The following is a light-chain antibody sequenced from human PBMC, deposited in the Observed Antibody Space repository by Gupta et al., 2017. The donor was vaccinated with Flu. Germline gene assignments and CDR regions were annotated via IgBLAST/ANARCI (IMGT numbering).Light chain of an antibody. CDR2: YDD. CDR1: SSNIGKNA. CDR3: SAWDDSLSGVV. V-gene: IGLV1-36*01. Sequence: QSVLTQPPSMYEAPRQRVTISCSGSSSNIGKNAVNWYQQLPGKAPKLLIYYDDLLPSGVSDRFSGSKSGTSASLALSGLQSEDEADYYCSAWDDSLSGVVFGGGTKLTVL. J-gene: IGLJ2*01.